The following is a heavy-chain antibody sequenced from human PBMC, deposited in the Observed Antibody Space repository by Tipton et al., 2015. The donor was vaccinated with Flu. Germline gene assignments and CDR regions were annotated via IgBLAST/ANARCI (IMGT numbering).Heavy chain of an antibody. J-gene: IGHJ4*02. CDR3: TLGLEWLQL. D-gene: IGHD5-12*01. CDR1: GYSFTSDG. V-gene: IGHV1-18*04. CDR2: ISTYNGDT. Sequence: QVQLVQSGGEVKKPGTSVKVSCKASGYSFTSDGITWVRQAPGHGLEWMGWISTYNGDTNVAQSLQGRVTMTRDTFANTAFLELTGLRSDDTAVYYCTLGLEWLQLWGQGTLITVSS.